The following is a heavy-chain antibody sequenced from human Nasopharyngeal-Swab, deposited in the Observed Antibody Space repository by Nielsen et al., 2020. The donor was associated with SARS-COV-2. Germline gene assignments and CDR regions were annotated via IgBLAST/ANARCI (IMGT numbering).Heavy chain of an antibody. CDR3: ARDRQRSYYYYYGMDV. V-gene: IGHV4-31*03. CDR2: IYYSGST. J-gene: IGHJ6*02. Sequence: SETLSLTCTVSGGSISSGGYYWSWIRQHPGKGLEWIGYIYYSGSTYYNPSLKSRVTISVDTSKNQFSLKLSSVTAADTAVYYCARDRQRSYYYYYGMDVWGQGTTVTVSS. CDR1: GGSISSGGYY.